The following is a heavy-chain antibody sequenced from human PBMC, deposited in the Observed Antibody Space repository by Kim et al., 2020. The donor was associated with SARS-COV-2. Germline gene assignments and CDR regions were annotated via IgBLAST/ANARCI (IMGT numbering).Heavy chain of an antibody. CDR3: ARDLSTGTGGVYYYYGMDV. J-gene: IGHJ6*02. D-gene: IGHD1-1*01. CDR1: GFTFDDYG. V-gene: IGHV3-20*04. CDR2: INWNGGST. Sequence: GGSLRLSCAASGFTFDDYGMSWVRQAPGKGLEWVSGINWNGGSTGYADSVKGRFTISRDNAKNSLYLQMNSLRAEDTALYYCARDLSTGTGGVYYYYGMDVWGQGTTVTVSS.